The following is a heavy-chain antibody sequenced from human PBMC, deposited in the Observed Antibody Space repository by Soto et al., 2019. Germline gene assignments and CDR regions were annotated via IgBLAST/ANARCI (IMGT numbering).Heavy chain of an antibody. CDR3: ARGSIAVAGRNQLDY. CDR1: GYFFTSYA. D-gene: IGHD6-19*01. V-gene: IGHV1-3*01. Sequence: QVQLVQSGPEVKKTGASMKVSCRASGYFFTSYAIHWVRQAPGPRLEWLGWINAANGHTKYSQNFQGRVIITRDTSANTVYMEVSSLKSGDTAVYYCARGSIAVAGRNQLDYWGQGTRVTVFS. CDR2: INAANGHT. J-gene: IGHJ4*02.